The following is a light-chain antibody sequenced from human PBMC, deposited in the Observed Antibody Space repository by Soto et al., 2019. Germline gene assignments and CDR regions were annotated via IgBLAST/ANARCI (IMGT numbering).Light chain of an antibody. CDR3: QQRERT. J-gene: IGKJ1*01. V-gene: IGKV3-11*01. CDR2: DAS. Sequence: EVVLTQSPATLSLSPGERATLSCRASTSVLTYVAWYQQKPGQVPRLLIYDASTRATGVPARFSGSGSGTDFTLTISSLEPEDFAVYYCQQRERTFGQGTKVEI. CDR1: TSVLTY.